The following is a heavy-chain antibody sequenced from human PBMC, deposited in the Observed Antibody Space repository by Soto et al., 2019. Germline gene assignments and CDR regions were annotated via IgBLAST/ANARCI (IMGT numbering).Heavy chain of an antibody. CDR2: IDGSGDNT. Sequence: EVQLLESGGGLVHPGGSLRLSCAASGFTFNNNAISWVRQAPGKGLEWVSAIDGSGDNTHYADSVKGRFTFSRDNSKNTLYLQMNSLRAEDTAVYYCAKQVTGWYNDAFDIWGQGTMVTVSS. V-gene: IGHV3-23*01. CDR1: GFTFNNNA. J-gene: IGHJ3*02. D-gene: IGHD6-19*01. CDR3: AKQVTGWYNDAFDI.